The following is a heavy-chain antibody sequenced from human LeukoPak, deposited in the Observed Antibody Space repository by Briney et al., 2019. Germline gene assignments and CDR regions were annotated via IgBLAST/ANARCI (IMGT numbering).Heavy chain of an antibody. D-gene: IGHD3-9*01. CDR2: INTYSGRR. Sequence: ASVKVSCKASGYTFTSYGISWVRQAPGQGLEWMGWINTYSGRRNYPEKFEDRVTMTTDTSTSTAYMELRSLRSDDTAVYYCARDSRYDILTGLDYWGQGTLVTVSS. V-gene: IGHV1-18*01. J-gene: IGHJ4*02. CDR3: ARDSRYDILTGLDY. CDR1: GYTFTSYG.